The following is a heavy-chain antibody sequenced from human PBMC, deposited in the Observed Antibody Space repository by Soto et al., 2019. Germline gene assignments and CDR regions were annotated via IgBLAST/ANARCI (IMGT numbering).Heavy chain of an antibody. CDR3: ARASTLEYSSSRYYYGMDV. J-gene: IGHJ6*02. Sequence: SVKVSCKASGGTFSSYAISWVRQAPGQGLEWMGGIIPIFGTANYAQKFQGRVTITADESTSTAYMELSSLRSEDTAVYYCARASTLEYSSSRYYYGMDVWGQGTTVTVSS. V-gene: IGHV1-69*13. CDR2: IIPIFGTA. D-gene: IGHD6-6*01. CDR1: GGTFSSYA.